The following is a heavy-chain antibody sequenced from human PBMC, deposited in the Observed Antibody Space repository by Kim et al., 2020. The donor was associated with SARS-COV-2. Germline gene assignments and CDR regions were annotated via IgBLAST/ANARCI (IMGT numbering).Heavy chain of an antibody. Sequence: ASVKVSCKASGYTFTSYGISWVRQAPGQGLEWMGWISAYNGNTNYAQKLQGRVTMTTDTSTSTAYMELRSLRSDDTAVYYCARGVSGLRFLEWYDYYYYYMDVWGKGTTVTVSS. CDR2: ISAYNGNT. CDR1: GYTFTSYG. CDR3: ARGVSGLRFLEWYDYYYYYMDV. D-gene: IGHD3-3*01. J-gene: IGHJ6*03. V-gene: IGHV1-18*01.